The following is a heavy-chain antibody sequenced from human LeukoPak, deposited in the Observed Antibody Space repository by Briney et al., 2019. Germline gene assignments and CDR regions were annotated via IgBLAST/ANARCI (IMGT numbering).Heavy chain of an antibody. D-gene: IGHD5-12*01. CDR1: GGTFSSYA. J-gene: IGHJ4*02. V-gene: IGHV1-69*13. CDR2: IIPIFGTA. Sequence: SVKVSCKASGGTFSSYAISWVRQAPGQGLEWMGGIIPIFGTANYAQKFQGRVTITADESTSTAYMELSSLRSEDTAVYYCARDLNSGYENYFDYWGQGALVTVSS. CDR3: ARDLNSGYENYFDY.